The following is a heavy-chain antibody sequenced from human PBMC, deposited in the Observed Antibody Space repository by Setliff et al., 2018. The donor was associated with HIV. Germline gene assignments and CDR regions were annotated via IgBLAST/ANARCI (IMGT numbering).Heavy chain of an antibody. V-gene: IGHV4-39*01. J-gene: IGHJ4*02. CDR2: IYHSGNT. CDR3: ARRRGQKATGWYYFDF. D-gene: IGHD6-19*01. Sequence: TPQTPGKGLEWIGSIYHSGNTYYNPSLKSRVSISVDTSKRQFSLKLTSVTAGDSALYYCARRRGQKATGWYYFDFWGQGALVTVSS.